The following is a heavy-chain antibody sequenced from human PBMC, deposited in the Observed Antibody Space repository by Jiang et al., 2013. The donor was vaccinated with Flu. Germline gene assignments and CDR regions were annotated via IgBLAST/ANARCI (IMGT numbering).Heavy chain of an antibody. J-gene: IGHJ4*02. D-gene: IGHD3-16*01. Sequence: SGAEVKKPGASVKVSCKASGYTFTGYYMHWVRQAPGQGLEWMGWINPNSGGTNYAQKFQGRVTMTRDTSISTAYMELSRLRSDDTAVYYCARDFARWGTTSSHNFDYWGQGTLVTVSS. V-gene: IGHV1-2*02. CDR2: INPNSGGT. CDR1: GYTFTGYY. CDR3: ARDFARWGTTSSHNFDY.